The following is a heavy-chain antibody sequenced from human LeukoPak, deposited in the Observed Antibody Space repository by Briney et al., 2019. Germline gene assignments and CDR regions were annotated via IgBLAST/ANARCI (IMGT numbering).Heavy chain of an antibody. CDR3: ASVGSYCSSTSCSYYFDY. D-gene: IGHD2-2*01. V-gene: IGHV1-8*01. CDR2: MNPNSGNT. J-gene: IGHJ4*02. CDR1: GYTFTSYD. Sequence: GASVKVSCKASGYTFTSYDINWVRQATGQGLEWMGWMNPNSGNTGYAQKFQGRVTMTRNTSIGTAYMELSSLRSEDTAVYYCASVGSYCSSTSCSYYFDYWGQGTLVTVSS.